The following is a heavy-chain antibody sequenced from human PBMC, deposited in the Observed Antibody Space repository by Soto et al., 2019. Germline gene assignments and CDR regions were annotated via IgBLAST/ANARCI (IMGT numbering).Heavy chain of an antibody. D-gene: IGHD5-18*01. J-gene: IGHJ4*02. Sequence: QVQLQESGPGLVKPSQTLSLTCTVSGGSISSGNYYWSWIRQPPGKGLEWIGFISYSGSTYYSLSLKRRVTISVDTSKDSFSLDLSFVTAADTAVYYCATMGTPATGLYYFDYWGQGTLVTVSS. CDR3: ATMGTPATGLYYFDY. CDR2: ISYSGST. V-gene: IGHV4-30-4*01. CDR1: GGSISSGNYY.